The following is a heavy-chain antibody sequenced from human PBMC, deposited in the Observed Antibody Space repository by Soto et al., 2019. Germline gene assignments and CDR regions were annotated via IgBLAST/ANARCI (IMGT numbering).Heavy chain of an antibody. Sequence: EVQLVESGGGLVQPGGSLRLSCAASGFTFSSYAMHWVRQPPGKGLEYVSAISSNGGSTYYANSVKGRFTISRDNSKNTLYLQMGSLRAEDMAVYYCARGDLYSNDPPFDYWGQGTLVTVSS. CDR1: GFTFSSYA. CDR3: ARGDLYSNDPPFDY. CDR2: ISSNGGST. D-gene: IGHD4-4*01. V-gene: IGHV3-64*01. J-gene: IGHJ4*02.